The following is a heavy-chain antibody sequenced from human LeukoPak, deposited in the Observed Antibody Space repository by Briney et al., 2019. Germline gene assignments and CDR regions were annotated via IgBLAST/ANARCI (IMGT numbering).Heavy chain of an antibody. CDR1: GFTFDDYA. V-gene: IGHV3-9*01. D-gene: IGHD3-22*01. CDR3: AKGVPYDSKGWFDP. CDR2: ISWNRGSI. J-gene: IGHJ5*02. Sequence: PGGSLRLSCAASGFTFDDYAMHWVRQAPGKGLEWVSGISWNRGSIGYADSVKGRFTISRDNAKNSLYLQMNSLRAEDTALYYCAKGVPYDSKGWFDPWGQGTLVTVSS.